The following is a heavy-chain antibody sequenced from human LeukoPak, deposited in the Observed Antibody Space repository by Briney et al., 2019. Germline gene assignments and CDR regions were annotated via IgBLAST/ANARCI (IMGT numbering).Heavy chain of an antibody. J-gene: IGHJ4*02. Sequence: GGSLRLSCAASGFTFSSYAMSWVRQAPGKGLEWVSAISGSGGSTYYADSVKGRFTISRDNSKNTLYLQMNSLRAEDTAVYYCAKQQTMIVVVITYDYWGQGTLVTVPS. D-gene: IGHD3-22*01. CDR1: GFTFSSYA. V-gene: IGHV3-23*01. CDR2: ISGSGGST. CDR3: AKQQTMIVVVITYDY.